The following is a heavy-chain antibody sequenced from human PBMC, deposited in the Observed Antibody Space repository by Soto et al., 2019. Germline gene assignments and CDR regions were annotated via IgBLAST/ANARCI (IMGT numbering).Heavy chain of an antibody. CDR1: GGSFSSFY. CDR3: ATYDSGGKFDF. D-gene: IGHD3-22*01. V-gene: IGHV4-59*01. Sequence: SETLSLTCTVSGGSFSSFYWSWIRQPPGKGLEWIGYVYYSGTTNYNPSLKSRVSISVDTSKDQFSLKLTSVTAADTAVYYCATYDSGGKFDFWGQGTLVTVSS. J-gene: IGHJ4*02. CDR2: VYYSGTT.